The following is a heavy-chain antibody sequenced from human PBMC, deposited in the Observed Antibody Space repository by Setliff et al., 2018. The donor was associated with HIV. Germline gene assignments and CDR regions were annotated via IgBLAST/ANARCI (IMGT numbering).Heavy chain of an antibody. CDR3: ARVGSVPAAYYFDY. V-gene: IGHV4-61*10. CDR1: GGSITSGSYY. CDR2: IYSSGAT. Sequence: PSETLSLTCSVSGGSITSGSYYWIWIRQPAGKGLEWIGHIYSSGATNYNPSLKSRVFISADTSKNQFSLKLSSVTAADTAVYYCARVGSVPAAYYFDYWGQGTLVTV. J-gene: IGHJ4*02. D-gene: IGHD2-2*01.